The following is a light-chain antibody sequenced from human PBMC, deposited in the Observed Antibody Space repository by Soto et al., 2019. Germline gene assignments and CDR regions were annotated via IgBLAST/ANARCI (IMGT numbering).Light chain of an antibody. CDR1: QSISSY. J-gene: IGKJ2*01. CDR3: QQSYDTPYT. Sequence: DIPMTQSPSSLSAYVGDRVTITCRASQSISSYLNWYQQKPGTAPKLLIYAASSLQGGVPSRFSGSGSGTDFTLSINSLQPEDFATYFCQQSYDTPYTFGQGTKLEIK. V-gene: IGKV1-39*01. CDR2: AAS.